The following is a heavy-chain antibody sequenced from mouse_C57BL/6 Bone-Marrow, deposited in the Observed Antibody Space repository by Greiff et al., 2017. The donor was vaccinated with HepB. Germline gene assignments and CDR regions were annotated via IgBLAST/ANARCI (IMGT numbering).Heavy chain of an antibody. D-gene: IGHD2-4*01. CDR1: EYEFPSHD. CDR3: ARRLYYDYDRGAWFAY. CDR2: INSDGGST. Sequence: EVKVVESGGGLVQPGESLKLSCESNEYEFPSHDMSWVRKTPEKRLELVAAINSDGGSTYYPDTMERRFIISRDNTKKTLYLQMSSLRSEDTALYYCARRLYYDYDRGAWFAYWGQGTLVTVSA. J-gene: IGHJ3*01. V-gene: IGHV5-2*01.